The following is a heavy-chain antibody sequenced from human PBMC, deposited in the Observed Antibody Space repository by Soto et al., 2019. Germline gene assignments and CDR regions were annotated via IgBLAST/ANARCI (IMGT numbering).Heavy chain of an antibody. CDR3: ARQGRGSSLTADY. V-gene: IGHV4-59*08. D-gene: IGHD3-10*01. J-gene: IGHJ4*02. CDR2: IYYSGST. Sequence: SETLSLTCTVSGGCMSSYYWSWIRQAPGKGLEWIGYIYYSGSTNYNPSLKSRVTILVDTSKNQFSLNLSTVTAADTAVYYCARQGRGSSLTADYWGQGTLVTVSS. CDR1: GGCMSSYY.